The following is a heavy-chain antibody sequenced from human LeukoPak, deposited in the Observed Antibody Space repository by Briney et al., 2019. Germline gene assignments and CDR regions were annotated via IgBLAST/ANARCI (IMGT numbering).Heavy chain of an antibody. J-gene: IGHJ4*02. CDR3: AKNGGIAVAGTDY. CDR1: GFTFSSYD. V-gene: IGHV3-23*01. Sequence: GGSLRLSCAASGFTFSSYDMSWVRQAPGKGLEWVSAISGSGGSTYYADSVKVRFTISRDNSKNTLYLQMNSLRAEDTAVYYCAKNGGIAVAGTDYWGQGTLVTVSS. CDR2: ISGSGGST. D-gene: IGHD6-19*01.